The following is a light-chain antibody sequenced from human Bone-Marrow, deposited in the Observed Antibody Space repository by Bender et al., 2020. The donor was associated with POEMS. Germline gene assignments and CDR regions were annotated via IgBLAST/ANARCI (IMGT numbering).Light chain of an antibody. CDR2: DVS. CDR1: SGDVGGYNY. J-gene: IGLJ2*01. V-gene: IGLV2-14*03. CDR3: SSYAGSNNLL. Sequence: QSALTQPASVSGSPGQSITISCTGTSGDVGGYNYVSWYQQHPGKAPKLMIYDVSNRPSGVSDRFSGSKSGNTASLTIFGLQAEDEADYYCSSYAGSNNLLFGGGTKLTVL.